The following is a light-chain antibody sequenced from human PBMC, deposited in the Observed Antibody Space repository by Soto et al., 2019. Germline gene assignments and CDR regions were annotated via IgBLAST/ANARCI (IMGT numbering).Light chain of an antibody. CDR3: SSYAGSNNWGV. CDR1: SSDVGGYNF. J-gene: IGLJ2*01. CDR2: EVN. V-gene: IGLV2-8*01. Sequence: QSALTQPTSASGSPGQSVAISCTGTSSDVGGYNFVSWYQQHPGKAPKLIIYEVNKRPSGVPDRFSGSKSGNTASLTVSGLQAEDEGDYYCSSYAGSNNWGVFGGGTQLTVL.